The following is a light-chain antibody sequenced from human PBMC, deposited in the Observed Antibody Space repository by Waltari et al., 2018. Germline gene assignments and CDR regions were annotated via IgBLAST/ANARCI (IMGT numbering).Light chain of an antibody. CDR3: SSYAGGVWV. J-gene: IGLJ3*02. Sequence: QSALTQPASMSGSPGQSITIPCPGTSSAIGTYNLVSWFQQHPGKVPKLMIYEGSKRPSGVSYRFSGSKSGNTASLTISGLQAEDEADYYCSSYAGGVWVFGGGTKVTVL. CDR2: EGS. V-gene: IGLV2-23*01. CDR1: SSAIGTYNL.